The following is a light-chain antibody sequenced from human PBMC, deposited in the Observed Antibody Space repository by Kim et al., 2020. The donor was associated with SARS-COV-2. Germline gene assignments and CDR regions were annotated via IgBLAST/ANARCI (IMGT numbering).Light chain of an antibody. CDR3: QQYGSSPYT. V-gene: IGKV3-20*01. CDR1: QSVSSSY. Sequence: EIVLTQSPGTLSLSPGERATLSYRASQSVSSSYLAWYQHKPGQAPSLLIYGASSRATGIPDRFSGSGSGTDFTLTISRLEPEDFAVYYCQQYGSSPYTFGQGTKLEI. CDR2: GAS. J-gene: IGKJ2*01.